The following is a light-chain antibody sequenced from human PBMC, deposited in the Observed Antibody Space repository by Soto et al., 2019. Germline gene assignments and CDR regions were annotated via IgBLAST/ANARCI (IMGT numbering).Light chain of an antibody. V-gene: IGKV3-15*01. CDR1: QGISNS. J-gene: IGKJ2*01. Sequence: EIVMTQSPATLSVSPGERVTLSCRVSQGISNSLAWFQQKPVQAPRLLLYGASTRATGVPDRFSCSVSRTEFTLTISSLQSEDFALYYCQQYTNWPPTYSLGQGTKLEIK. CDR3: QQYTNWPPTYS. CDR2: GAS.